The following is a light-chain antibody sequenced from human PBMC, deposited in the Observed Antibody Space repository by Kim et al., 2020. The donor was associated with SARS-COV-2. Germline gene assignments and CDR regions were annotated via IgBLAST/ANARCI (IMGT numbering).Light chain of an antibody. V-gene: IGLV3-19*01. CDR3: NSRDSSGNHLV. Sequence: SSELTQDPAVSVALGQTVRITCQGDSLRIYYASWYQQKPGQAPVVVIYGKNNRPSGIPDRVSGSYSRNTASLTITGAQAEDEADYYCNSRDSSGNHLVFGGGTQLTVL. CDR2: GKN. CDR1: SLRIYY. J-gene: IGLJ3*02.